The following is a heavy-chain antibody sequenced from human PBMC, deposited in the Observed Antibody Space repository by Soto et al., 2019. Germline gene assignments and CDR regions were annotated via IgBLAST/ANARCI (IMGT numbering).Heavy chain of an antibody. CDR2: INPNSGGT. V-gene: IGHV1-2*02. J-gene: IGHJ4*02. D-gene: IGHD3-3*01. CDR1: GYTFTGYY. CDR3: ARDRSDFWSGYYVDY. Sequence: GASVKVSCKASGYTFTGYYMHWVRQAPGQGLEWMGWINPNSGGTNYAQKFQGRVTMTRDTSISTAYMELSRLRSDDTDVYYCARDRSDFWSGYYVDYWGQGTLVTVSS.